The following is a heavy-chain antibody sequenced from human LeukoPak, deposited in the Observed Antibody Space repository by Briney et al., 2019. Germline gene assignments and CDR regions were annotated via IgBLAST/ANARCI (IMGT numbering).Heavy chain of an antibody. Sequence: GGSLRLSCAASGFTFSDYSMNWVRQAPGKGLEWVSSITRSGSHIYYADSVKGRFTISRDNAKNSMFLQMNSLRAEDTAVYYCARVPFYYDSSGYFPYLFDYWGQGTLVTVSS. V-gene: IGHV3-21*01. CDR3: ARVPFYYDSSGYFPYLFDY. CDR2: ITRSGSHI. J-gene: IGHJ4*02. D-gene: IGHD3-22*01. CDR1: GFTFSDYS.